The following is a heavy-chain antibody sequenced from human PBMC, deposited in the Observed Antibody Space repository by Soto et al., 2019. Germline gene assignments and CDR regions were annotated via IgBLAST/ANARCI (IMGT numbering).Heavy chain of an antibody. CDR3: ARVYCSSTSCYYYYGSGSYYYYYGMDV. D-gene: IGHD2-2*01. Sequence: SVKVSCKASGGTFSSYTISWVRQAPGQGLEWMGRIIPILGIANYAQKFQGRVTTTADESTSTAYMELSSLRSEDTAVYYCARVYCSSTSCYYYYGSGSYYYYYGMDVWGQGTTVTVSS. CDR1: GGTFSSYT. J-gene: IGHJ6*02. CDR2: IIPILGIA. V-gene: IGHV1-69*02.